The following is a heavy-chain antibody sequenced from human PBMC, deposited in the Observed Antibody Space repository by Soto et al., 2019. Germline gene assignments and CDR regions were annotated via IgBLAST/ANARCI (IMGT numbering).Heavy chain of an antibody. CDR3: VHTAGWLHRY. V-gene: IGHV2-5*02. Sequence: QITLKESGPTLVKPTQTLTLTCTFSGFSLSTPAVGVAWVRRPPGKALEWLALIYWDDNKYYSPSLKTRLSISKDTSKEHGVLTMTNMDPLDTATYFCVHTAGWLHRYWGQGTHVTVSS. CDR2: IYWDDNK. CDR1: GFSLSTPAVG. J-gene: IGHJ4*02. D-gene: IGHD5-12*01.